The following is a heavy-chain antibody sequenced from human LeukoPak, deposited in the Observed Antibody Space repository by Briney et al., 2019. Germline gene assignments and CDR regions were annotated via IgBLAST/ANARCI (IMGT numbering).Heavy chain of an antibody. CDR3: AKVSGGNSDWFDP. Sequence: SETLSLTCTVSGGSISSYYWSWIRQTPGKGLEWIGYIYYSGSTNYNPSLKSRVTISVDTSKNQFSLKLSSVTAADTAVYYCAKVSGGNSDWFDPWGQGTLVTVSS. J-gene: IGHJ5*02. D-gene: IGHD4-23*01. CDR2: IYYSGST. V-gene: IGHV4-59*01. CDR1: GGSISSYY.